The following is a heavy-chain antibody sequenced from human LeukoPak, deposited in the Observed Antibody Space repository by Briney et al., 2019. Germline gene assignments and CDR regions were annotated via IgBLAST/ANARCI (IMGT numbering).Heavy chain of an antibody. V-gene: IGHV3-53*01. CDR3: AREKSIAVAGNHYYYGMDV. CDR1: GFTVSSNY. D-gene: IGHD6-19*01. CDR2: IYSGGST. Sequence: LSGGSLRLSCAASGFTVSSNYMSWVRQAPGKGLEWVSVIYSGGSTYYADSVKGRFTISRDNSKNTLYLQMNSLRAEDTAVYYCAREKSIAVAGNHYYYGMDVRGQGTTVTVSS. J-gene: IGHJ6*02.